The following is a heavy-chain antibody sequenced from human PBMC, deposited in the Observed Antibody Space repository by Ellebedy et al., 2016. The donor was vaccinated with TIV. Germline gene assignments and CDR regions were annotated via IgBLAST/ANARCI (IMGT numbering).Heavy chain of an antibody. V-gene: IGHV2-5*02. J-gene: IGHJ4*02. CDR3: AHGNISSAFDY. D-gene: IGHD3-10*01. Sequence: SGPTLVKPTQTLTLTCTFSGFSLSTSGVGVGWIRQPPGKALEWLALIYWDDDTRYSPSLKSRLTITKDTSKNQVVLTVTDMDPMDTATYSCAHGNISSAFDYWGQGTLVTVSS. CDR1: GFSLSTSGVG. CDR2: IYWDDDT.